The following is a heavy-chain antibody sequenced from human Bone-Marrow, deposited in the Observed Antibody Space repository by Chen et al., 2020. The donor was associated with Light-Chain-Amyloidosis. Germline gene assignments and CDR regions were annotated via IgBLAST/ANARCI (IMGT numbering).Heavy chain of an antibody. CDR2: IYPDDSDA. D-gene: IGHD5-12*01. CDR3: ARRRDGYNFDY. J-gene: IGHJ4*02. Sequence: EVQLEQSGPEVKKPGESLKISCKGYGYHFPNYWIGWVRQMPGKGLEWMGVIYPDDSDARYSPSFECQVTISADKSITTAYLQWRSLKASDTAMYYCARRRDGYNFDYWGQGTLVTVSS. V-gene: IGHV5-51*01. CDR1: GYHFPNYW.